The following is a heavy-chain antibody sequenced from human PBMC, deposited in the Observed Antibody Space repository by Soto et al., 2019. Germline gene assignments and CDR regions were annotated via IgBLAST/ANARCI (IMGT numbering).Heavy chain of an antibody. D-gene: IGHD2-15*01. CDR1: GGTFSSYA. V-gene: IGHV1-69*13. CDR3: ASIVVVVAAAELDYYYGMDV. Sequence: ASVKVSCKASGGTFSSYAISWVRQAPGQGLEWMGGIIPIFGTANYAQKFQGRVTITADESTSTAYMELSSLRSEDTAVYYCASIVVVVAAAELDYYYGMDVWGQGTTVTVSS. CDR2: IIPIFGTA. J-gene: IGHJ6*02.